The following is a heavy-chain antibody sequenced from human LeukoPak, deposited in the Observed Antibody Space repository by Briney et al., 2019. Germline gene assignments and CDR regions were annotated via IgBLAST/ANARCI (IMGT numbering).Heavy chain of an antibody. D-gene: IGHD5-18*01. J-gene: IGHJ5*02. V-gene: IGHV4-34*01. CDR1: GGSFSGYY. Sequence: PSETLSLTCAVYGGSFSGYYWSWIRQPPGKGLEWIGEINHSGSTNYNPSLKSRVTISVDTSKNQFSLKLSSVTAADTAVYYCARGPRRLQLWVWFDPWGQGTLVTVSS. CDR2: INHSGST. CDR3: ARGPRRLQLWVWFDP.